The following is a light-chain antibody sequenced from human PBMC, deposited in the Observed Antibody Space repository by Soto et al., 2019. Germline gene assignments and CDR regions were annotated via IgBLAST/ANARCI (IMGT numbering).Light chain of an antibody. J-gene: IGLJ2*01. CDR3: GSHTSINILI. CDR1: SSDVGGYNY. Sequence: QSVLTQPASVSGSPGQSITISCTGTSSDVGGYNYVSWYQQHPGKAPKLIIYDVSNRPSGVSDRFSGSKSGNTASLTISGLQAEDEAGYYCGSHTSINILIFGGGTKVTVL. V-gene: IGLV2-14*01. CDR2: DVS.